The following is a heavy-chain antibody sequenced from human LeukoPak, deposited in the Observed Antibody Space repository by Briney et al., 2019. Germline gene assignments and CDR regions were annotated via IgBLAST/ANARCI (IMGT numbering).Heavy chain of an antibody. CDR2: INHRGDA. CDR3: ARGPTISETGYFDS. J-gene: IGHJ4*03. CDR1: GGSFSSYY. V-gene: IGHV4-34*01. D-gene: IGHD1-1*01. Sequence: PSETLSLTCAVYGGSFSSYYWSCIRQSPGRGMEWLAEINHRGDANYNTSVKSRVTISVDTSKNQFSLKLTSLTAADTAVYFCARGPTISETGYFDSWGQGTLVTVSS.